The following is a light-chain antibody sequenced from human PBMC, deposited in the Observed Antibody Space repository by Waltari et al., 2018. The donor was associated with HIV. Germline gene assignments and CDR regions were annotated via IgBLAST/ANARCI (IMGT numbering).Light chain of an antibody. CDR2: EVS. Sequence: QSALTQPASVSGSPGQSITISCTGTSSDVGGYNYVYWYQQHPGKAPKLMIYEVSNRPSGFSNRFSGSKSGNTASLTISGLQAEDEADYYCSSYTSSSTPHVVFGGGTKLTVL. CDR1: SSDVGGYNY. CDR3: SSYTSSSTPHVV. V-gene: IGLV2-14*01. J-gene: IGLJ2*01.